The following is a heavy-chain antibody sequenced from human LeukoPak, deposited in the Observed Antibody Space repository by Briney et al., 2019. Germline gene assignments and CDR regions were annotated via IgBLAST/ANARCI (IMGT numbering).Heavy chain of an antibody. CDR2: LDPSGSQK. Sequence: GGSLRLSCAASGFTFNRSWMNWVRQAPGKGLEWVANLDPSGSQKRYVDSVKGRFIISKDNPGASLYLDMYSLRAEDTAIYYCAIWTSGNYWGQGTLVPVSS. CDR1: GFTFNRSW. CDR3: AIWTSGNY. V-gene: IGHV3-7*01. J-gene: IGHJ4*02. D-gene: IGHD1-1*01.